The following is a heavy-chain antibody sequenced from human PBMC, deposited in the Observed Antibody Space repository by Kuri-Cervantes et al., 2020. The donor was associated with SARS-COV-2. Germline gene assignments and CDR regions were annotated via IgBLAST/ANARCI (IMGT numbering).Heavy chain of an antibody. V-gene: IGHV3-21*01. CDR3: ARDQEPTYCSSTSCYLYYYYGMDV. D-gene: IGHD2-2*01. J-gene: IGHJ6*02. CDR1: GFTFSSYS. Sequence: GESLKISCAASGFTFSSYSMNWVRQAPGKGLEWVSSISSSSSYIYYADSVKGRFTISRDNAKNSLYLQMNSLRAEDTAVYYCARDQEPTYCSSTSCYLYYYYGMDVWGQGTTVT. CDR2: ISSSSSYI.